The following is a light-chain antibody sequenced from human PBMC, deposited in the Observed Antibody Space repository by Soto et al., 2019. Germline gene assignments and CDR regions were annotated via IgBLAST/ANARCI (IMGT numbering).Light chain of an antibody. V-gene: IGKV2-28*01. CDR3: MQALQTPRS. J-gene: IGKJ4*01. CDR2: LGS. Sequence: DIVMTQSPLSLPVTPGEPASISCRSSQSLLHSNGYNCLDWYLQKPGQSPQLLIYLGSNRASGVTDRFSGSGSGKDFTLKISRVEAEDVGVYYCMQALQTPRSFGGGTKVEIK. CDR1: QSLLHSNGYNC.